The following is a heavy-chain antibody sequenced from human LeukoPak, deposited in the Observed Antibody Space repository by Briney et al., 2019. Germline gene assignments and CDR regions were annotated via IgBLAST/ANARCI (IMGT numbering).Heavy chain of an antibody. CDR1: GGSISYYY. CDR2: IYTSGRT. J-gene: IGHJ4*02. Sequence: SETLSLTCTVSGGSISYYYWNWIRQPAGKGLEWIGRIYTSGRTYYNPSLKSRVSMSVDTSKNQFSLKLSSVTATDTAVYYCARLSTVTTSFDYWGQGTLVTVSS. CDR3: ARLSTVTTSFDY. V-gene: IGHV4-4*07. D-gene: IGHD4-11*01.